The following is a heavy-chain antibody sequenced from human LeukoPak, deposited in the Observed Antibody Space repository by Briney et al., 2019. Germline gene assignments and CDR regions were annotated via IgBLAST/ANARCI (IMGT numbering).Heavy chain of an antibody. D-gene: IGHD3-10*01. CDR1: GGSISSYY. Sequence: PSETLSLTCTVSGGSISSYYWSWIRQPPGKGLEWIGYIYYSGSTNYNPSLKSRVTISVDTSKNQFSLKLSSVTAADTAVYYCARLTYYYGSGSYYTVIPGWFDPWGQGTLVTVSS. CDR2: IYYSGST. V-gene: IGHV4-59*01. J-gene: IGHJ5*02. CDR3: ARLTYYYGSGSYYTVIPGWFDP.